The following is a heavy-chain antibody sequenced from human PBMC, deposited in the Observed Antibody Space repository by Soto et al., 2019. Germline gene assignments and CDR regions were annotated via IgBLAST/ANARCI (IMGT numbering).Heavy chain of an antibody. V-gene: IGHV4-59*01. CDR3: ARGRSWFDP. CDR2: ISYGGST. J-gene: IGHJ5*02. CDR1: SGSISTYY. Sequence: QVQLQESGPGLVKPSETLSLTCTVSSGSISTYYWCWVRQPPGKGLEWIGDISYGGSTNYNPSLQRAVTISLNPSKNQFALKLSSGTAADTAVYSCARGRSWFDPWGQGSLVTVSS.